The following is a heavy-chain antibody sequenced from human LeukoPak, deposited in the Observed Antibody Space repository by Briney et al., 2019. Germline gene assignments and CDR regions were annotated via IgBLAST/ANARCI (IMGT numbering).Heavy chain of an antibody. CDR2: IDRGVGST. J-gene: IGHJ4*02. CDR1: GFTFSRYD. D-gene: IGHD1-1*01. Sequence: PGGSLRLSCAASGFTFSRYDLSWVRQAPGKGLECVSAIDRGVGSTYYADSVKGRFTISRDNSKNTLYLQMNNLRADDTAVYYCAKKGQADDDGKPDWGQGTLVTVSS. CDR3: AKKGQADDDGKPD. V-gene: IGHV3-23*05.